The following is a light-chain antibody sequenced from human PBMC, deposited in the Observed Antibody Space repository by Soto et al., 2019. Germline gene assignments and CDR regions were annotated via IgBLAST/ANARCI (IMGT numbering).Light chain of an antibody. J-gene: IGKJ1*01. CDR1: QSISSW. CDR2: KAS. CDR3: QQYNSYWT. Sequence: DIQTTQSPSTLSASVGDRVTITCRASQSISSWLAWYQQQQGKAPTLLIYKASSLESGVPSMFSGSGSGTEFTLTISSLQPDDFATYYCQQYNSYWTFGQGTRVEIK. V-gene: IGKV1-5*03.